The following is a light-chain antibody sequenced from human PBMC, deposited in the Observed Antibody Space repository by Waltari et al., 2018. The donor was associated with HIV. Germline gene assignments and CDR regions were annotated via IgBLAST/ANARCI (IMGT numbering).Light chain of an antibody. Sequence: QSALTQPASVSGSPGQSITISCTGTSSDVGTYNLVSWYQQRPGKAPKLISSEVSQRPAGVSNHFSGSKSANTASLTISGLQAEDEAEYYCCSYAGSTNWVFGGGTKLTVL. CDR3: CSYAGSTNWV. CDR2: EVS. J-gene: IGLJ3*02. CDR1: SSDVGTYNL. V-gene: IGLV2-23*02.